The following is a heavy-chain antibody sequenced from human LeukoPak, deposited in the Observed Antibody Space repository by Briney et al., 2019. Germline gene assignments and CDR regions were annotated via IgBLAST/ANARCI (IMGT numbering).Heavy chain of an antibody. V-gene: IGHV1-18*01. CDR2: ISPYNGYT. J-gene: IGHJ4*02. CDR1: GYTFINSA. CDR3: ARVGASYDGLIDY. D-gene: IGHD1-26*01. Sequence: ASVKVSCKASGYTFINSAIGWVRQAPGQGLEWMGWISPYNGYTKYAESLQGRVTMTTDTSTSTAYMELRSLRSDDTAMYYCARVGASYDGLIDYWGQGTRVTVSS.